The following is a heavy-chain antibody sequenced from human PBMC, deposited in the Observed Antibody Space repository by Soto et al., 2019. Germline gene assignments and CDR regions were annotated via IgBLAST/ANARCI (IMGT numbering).Heavy chain of an antibody. Sequence: PSETLSLTCTVSGGSISNHYWSWIRQPPGKGLEWIGYIYYNGNTNYNPSLKSRVTMSVDTSKNQISLKLSSVTAADTAVYYCTGVNRYFEYWGQGTLVTVST. V-gene: IGHV4-59*11. CDR3: TGVNRYFEY. CDR2: IYYNGNT. J-gene: IGHJ4*02. CDR1: GGSISNHY.